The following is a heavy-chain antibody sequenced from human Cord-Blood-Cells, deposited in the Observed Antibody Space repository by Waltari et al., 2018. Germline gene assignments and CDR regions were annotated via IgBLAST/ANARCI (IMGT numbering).Heavy chain of an antibody. Sequence: EVQLVESGGGLVQPGGSLRLSCAASGFTFSSYEMNRVRQAPGKGREWVSYISSSGSTLYYADSVKGRFTISRDNAKNSLYLQMNSLRAEDTAVYYCARDGVLLWFGELFDYWGQGTLVTVSS. CDR2: ISSSGSTL. CDR3: ARDGVLLWFGELFDY. D-gene: IGHD3-10*01. J-gene: IGHJ4*02. CDR1: GFTFSSYE. V-gene: IGHV3-48*03.